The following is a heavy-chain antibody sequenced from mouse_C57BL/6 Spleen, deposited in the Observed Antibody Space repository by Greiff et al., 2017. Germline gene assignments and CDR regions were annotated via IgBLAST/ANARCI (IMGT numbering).Heavy chain of an antibody. V-gene: IGHV1-52*01. CDR3: ARRGRNWDVYFGG. CDR2: IDPSDSET. CDR1: GYTFTSYW. J-gene: IGHJ2*01. Sequence: VQLQQPGAELVRPGSSVKLSCKASGYTFTSYWMHWVKQRPIQGLEWIGNIDPSDSETHYNQKFKDKATLTVDKSSSTAYMQLSSLTSEDSAVDYCARRGRNWDVYFGGWGKGTTLTVSS. D-gene: IGHD4-1*01.